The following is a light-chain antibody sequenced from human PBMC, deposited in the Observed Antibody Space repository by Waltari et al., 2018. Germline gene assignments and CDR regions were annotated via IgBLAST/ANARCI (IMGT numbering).Light chain of an antibody. CDR2: GAS. J-gene: IGKJ1*01. Sequence: DIQMTQSPSSVSASVGDRVTITCRASQGISRWLAWYQQKAGKAPKLLIYGASTLQSGVPSRFSGTGSGTDFTLTISSLQPEDFATCYCQQANSFSPWTFGQGTRVEIK. V-gene: IGKV1-12*01. CDR3: QQANSFSPWT. CDR1: QGISRW.